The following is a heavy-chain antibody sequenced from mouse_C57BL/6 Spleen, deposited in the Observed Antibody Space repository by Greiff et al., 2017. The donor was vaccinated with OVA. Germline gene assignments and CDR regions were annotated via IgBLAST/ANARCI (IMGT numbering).Heavy chain of an antibody. J-gene: IGHJ3*01. CDR2: IYPGDGDT. V-gene: IGHV1-82*01. CDR1: GYAFSSSW. D-gene: IGHD2-5*01. Sequence: VQLQQSGPELVKPGASVKISCKASGYAFSSSWMNWVKQRPGKGLEWIGRIYPGDGDTNYNGKFKGKATLTADKSSSTAYMQLSSLTSEDSAVYFCARLDSNFAYWGQGTLVTVSA. CDR3: ARLDSNFAY.